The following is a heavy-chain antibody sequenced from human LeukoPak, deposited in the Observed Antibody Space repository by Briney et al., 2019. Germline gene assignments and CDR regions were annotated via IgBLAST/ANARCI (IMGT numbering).Heavy chain of an antibody. J-gene: IGHJ4*02. V-gene: IGHV3-30*02. D-gene: IGHD3-9*01. CDR3: ARDRDDILTGLDY. CDR2: IRHDGSIK. Sequence: PGGSLRLSCAASGFTFSSYGMHWVRQAPGKGLEWVAFIRHDGSIKYYIDSVKGRFTISRDNSKNTLYLQMNSLRVEDTAVYYCARDRDDILTGLDYWGQGTLVTVSS. CDR1: GFTFSSYG.